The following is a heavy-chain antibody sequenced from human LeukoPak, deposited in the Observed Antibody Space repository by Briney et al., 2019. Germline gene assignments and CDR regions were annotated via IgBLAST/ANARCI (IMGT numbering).Heavy chain of an antibody. V-gene: IGHV4-4*02. D-gene: IGHD3-22*01. CDR1: GGSISSSNW. CDR2: IYHSGST. J-gene: IGHJ4*02. Sequence: SETLSLTCAVSGGSISSSNWWSWVRQPPGKGLEWIGEIYHSGSTNYNPSLKSRVTISVDKSKNQFSLKLSSVTAADTAVYYCAREGYNVRGAYYYDGSGSYYFDYWGQGTLVTVSS. CDR3: AREGYNVRGAYYYDGSGSYYFDY.